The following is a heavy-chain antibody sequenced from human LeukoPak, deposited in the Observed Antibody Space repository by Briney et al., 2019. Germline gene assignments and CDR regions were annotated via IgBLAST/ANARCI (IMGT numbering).Heavy chain of an antibody. CDR1: GGSISSSSYY. J-gene: IGHJ4*02. D-gene: IGHD5-12*01. V-gene: IGHV4-39*01. Sequence: SETLSLTCTVSGGSISSSSYYWGWIRQPPGKGLEWIGSIYYSGSTYYNPSLKSRVTISVDTSKNQFSLKLSSVTAADTAVYYCARVRFAGYDYDYWAREPWSPSPQ. CDR2: IYYSGST. CDR3: ARVRFAGYDYDY.